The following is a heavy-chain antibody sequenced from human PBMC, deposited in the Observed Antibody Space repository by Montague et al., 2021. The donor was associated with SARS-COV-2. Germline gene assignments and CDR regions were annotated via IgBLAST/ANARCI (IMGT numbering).Heavy chain of an antibody. V-gene: IGHV4-61*02. D-gene: IGHD3-22*01. CDR2: IYSSGVT. CDR1: GASISSTDYY. J-gene: IGHJ4*02. CDR3: ARIINHCDSDGQPSLFDH. Sequence: TLSLTCTVSGASISSTDYYWSWIRQPAGKGLEWIGRIYSSGVTNYNPSLKSRVSISIDTSKNEFSLKLSSVTAADTAVYYCARIINHCDSDGQPSLFDHWGQGIRVTASS.